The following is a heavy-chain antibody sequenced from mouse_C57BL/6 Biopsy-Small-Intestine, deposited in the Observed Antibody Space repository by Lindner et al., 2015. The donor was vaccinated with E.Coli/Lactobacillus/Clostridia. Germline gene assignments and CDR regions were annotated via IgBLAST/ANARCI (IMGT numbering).Heavy chain of an antibody. CDR1: FHLQYLC. Sequence: VQLQESGGGLVQPKGSFETLMCRLWFHLQYLCHALGPPGSRKGLEWVARIRSKSSNYATYYADSVKDRFTISRDDSQSMFYLQMNTLKTEDTAMYYCVREGYGHYEWFAYWGQGTLVTVSA. D-gene: IGHD2-1*01. CDR3: VREGYGHYEWFAY. V-gene: IGHV10-3*01. J-gene: IGHJ3*01. CDR2: IRSKSSNYAT.